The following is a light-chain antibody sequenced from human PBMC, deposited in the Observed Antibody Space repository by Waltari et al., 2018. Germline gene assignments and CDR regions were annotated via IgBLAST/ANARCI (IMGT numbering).Light chain of an antibody. J-gene: IGLJ2*01. CDR1: SNDVGSFDD. Sequence: QSALTPPPSASGSPGHSVTTPCTGTSNDVGSFDDVSCYQQPPGKAPKVVISEVTKRPSGVPDRFSGSRSGNTAFLTVSGLQPEDEANYYCSSYAGTNNFVVFGGGTKLTVL. CDR3: SSYAGTNNFVV. V-gene: IGLV2-8*01. CDR2: EVT.